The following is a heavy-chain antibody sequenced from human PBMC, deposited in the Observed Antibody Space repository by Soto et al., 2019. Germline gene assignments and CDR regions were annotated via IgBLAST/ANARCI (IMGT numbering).Heavy chain of an antibody. V-gene: IGHV4-31*03. CDR2: NYYSGIT. CDR3: ARGSSIAGLYYGMHV. CDR1: GGSISNGGYY. J-gene: IGHJ6*02. Sequence: QVQLQESGPGLVKPSQTLSLTCTVSGGSISNGGYYWTWIRQHPGKGLEWIGYNYYSGITYYNPSLKSRVTISLYTSKNQFSLKLSSVTAVDTAVYYCARGSSIAGLYYGMHVWGQGTTVTVSS. D-gene: IGHD6-6*01.